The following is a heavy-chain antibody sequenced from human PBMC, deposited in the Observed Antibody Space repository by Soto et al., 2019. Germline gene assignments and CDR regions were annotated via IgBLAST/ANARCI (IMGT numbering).Heavy chain of an antibody. CDR3: ARDRSTAMDDYYYYYGMDV. CDR2: IYHSGST. D-gene: IGHD5-18*01. J-gene: IGHJ6*02. Sequence: SETLSLTCAVSGYSISSGYYWGWIRQPPGKGLEWIGSIYHSGSTYYNPSLKSRVTISVDTSKNQFSLKLSSVTAADTAVYYCARDRSTAMDDYYYYYGMDVWGQGTTVT. CDR1: GYSISSGYY. V-gene: IGHV4-38-2*02.